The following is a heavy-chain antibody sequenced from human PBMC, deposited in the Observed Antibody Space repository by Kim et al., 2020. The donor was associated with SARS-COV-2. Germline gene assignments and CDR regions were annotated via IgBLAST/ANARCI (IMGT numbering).Heavy chain of an antibody. CDR3: ANPFDY. J-gene: IGHJ4*02. V-gene: IGHV3-23*01. Sequence: GMGGRTYYPDSVNSRYTISGDNSKNTLYLQMNSLRAEDTAVYYCANPFDYWGQGTLVTVSS. CDR2: GMGGRT.